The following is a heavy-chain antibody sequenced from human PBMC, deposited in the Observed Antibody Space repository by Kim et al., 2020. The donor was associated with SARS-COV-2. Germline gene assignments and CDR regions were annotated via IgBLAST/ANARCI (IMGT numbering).Heavy chain of an antibody. CDR3: AKDRWGLPSPDFDY. Sequence: GGSLRLSCAASGFTFSSYAMSWVRQAPGKGLEWVSAIRGGGGSTYYADSVKGRFTISRDNSKNTVYLQMNSLRAEDTAVYYCAKDRWGLPSPDFDYWGQGILGTVSS. CDR1: GFTFSSYA. CDR2: IRGGGGST. D-gene: IGHD1-26*01. V-gene: IGHV3-23*01. J-gene: IGHJ4*02.